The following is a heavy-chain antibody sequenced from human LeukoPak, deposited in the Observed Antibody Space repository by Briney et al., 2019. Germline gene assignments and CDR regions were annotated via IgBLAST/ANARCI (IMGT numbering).Heavy chain of an antibody. CDR3: TRGSGSYEFDY. Sequence: GGSLRLSCAASGFTFSGSAMHWVRQASGKGLEWVGRIRSKANRYATAYAASVKGRFTISRDDSKNTAYLQMNSLKTEDTAVYYCTRGSGSYEFDYWGQGTLVTVSS. V-gene: IGHV3-73*01. J-gene: IGHJ4*02. D-gene: IGHD1-26*01. CDR2: IRSKANRYAT. CDR1: GFTFSGSA.